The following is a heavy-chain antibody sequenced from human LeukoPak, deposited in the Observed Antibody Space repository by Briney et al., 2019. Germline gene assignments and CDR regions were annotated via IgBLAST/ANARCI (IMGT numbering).Heavy chain of an antibody. CDR3: AKWGDYDVLTGYYVSDY. CDR2: ITGSGGNT. CDR1: GFTFSNYA. V-gene: IGHV3-23*01. J-gene: IGHJ4*02. Sequence: GGSLRLSCAAAGFTFSNYAMSWVRQAPGKGLEWVSAITGSGGNTYYADSVKGRFTISRDNSKNTVFLQMNSLRAEDTAVYYCAKWGDYDVLTGYYVSDYWGQGTLVTVSS. D-gene: IGHD3-9*01.